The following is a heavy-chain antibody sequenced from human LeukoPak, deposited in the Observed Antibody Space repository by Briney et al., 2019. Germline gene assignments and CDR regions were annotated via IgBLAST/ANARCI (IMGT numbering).Heavy chain of an antibody. CDR3: ATSSSVTHTRDP. CDR1: GYGFSDVY. V-gene: IGHV1-2*02. Sequence: ASVKVSCMSSGYGFSDVYFNWVRQAPGQGLEWMGWINPHSGATNYAQRFQGRVSMDASMDTAYMELSRLTSDDTAVYYCATSSSVTHTRDPWGQGTLVTVSS. CDR2: INPHSGAT. D-gene: IGHD5/OR15-5a*01. J-gene: IGHJ5*02.